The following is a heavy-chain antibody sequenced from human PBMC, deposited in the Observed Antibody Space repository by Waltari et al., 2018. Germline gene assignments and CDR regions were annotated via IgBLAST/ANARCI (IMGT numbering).Heavy chain of an antibody. Sequence: EVQLLESGGGLVQPGGSLRLSCAASGFTFSSYAMSWVRQAPGKGLEWVSAISGSGGSTYYADSVKGRFTISRDNSKNTLYLQMNSLRAEDTAVYYCAKGGYDFWSGYPAFDYWGQGTLVTVSS. CDR2: ISGSGGST. V-gene: IGHV3-23*01. D-gene: IGHD3-3*01. CDR1: GFTFSSYA. CDR3: AKGGYDFWSGYPAFDY. J-gene: IGHJ4*02.